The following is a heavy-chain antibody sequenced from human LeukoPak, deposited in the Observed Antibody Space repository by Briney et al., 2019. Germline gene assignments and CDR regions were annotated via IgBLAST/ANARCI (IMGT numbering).Heavy chain of an antibody. V-gene: IGHV4-30-2*01. Sequence: SQTLSLTCAVSGGSISSGGYSWSWIRQPPGKGLEWIGYIYHSGSTYYNPSLKSRVTISVDRSKNQFSLKLSSVTAADTAVYYCARVAYCGGDYYSYYFDYWGQGTLVTVSS. CDR2: IYHSGST. CDR3: ARVAYCGGDYYSYYFDY. D-gene: IGHD2-21*02. J-gene: IGHJ4*02. CDR1: GGSISSGGYS.